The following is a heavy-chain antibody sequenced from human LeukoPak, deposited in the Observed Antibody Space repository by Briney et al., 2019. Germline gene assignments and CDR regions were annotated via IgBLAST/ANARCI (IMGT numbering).Heavy chain of an antibody. CDR2: INPNSGGT. D-gene: IGHD5-12*01. J-gene: IGHJ4*02. V-gene: IGHV1-2*02. CDR3: AREAHVDIVATTGGEDYFDY. Sequence: GASVKVSCKASGYTFTGYYMHWVRQAPGQGLEWMGWINPNSGGTKYAQKFQGRVTMTRDTSISTAYMELSRLRSDDTAVYYCAREAHVDIVATTGGEDYFDYWGQGTLVTVSS. CDR1: GYTFTGYY.